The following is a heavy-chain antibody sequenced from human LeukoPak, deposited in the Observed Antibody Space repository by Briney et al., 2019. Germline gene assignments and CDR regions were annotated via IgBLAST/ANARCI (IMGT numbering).Heavy chain of an antibody. CDR3: ARGGDGYNFMFDY. D-gene: IGHD5-24*01. V-gene: IGHV3-53*01. Sequence: GGSLRLSCAASGFTFSSYWMHWVRQAPGKGLEWVSVLYSGGATHYADSVKGRFTISRDNSKNTLYLQMNSLRPEDTAVYYCARGGDGYNFMFDYWGQGTLVTVSS. J-gene: IGHJ4*02. CDR2: LYSGGAT. CDR1: GFTFSSYW.